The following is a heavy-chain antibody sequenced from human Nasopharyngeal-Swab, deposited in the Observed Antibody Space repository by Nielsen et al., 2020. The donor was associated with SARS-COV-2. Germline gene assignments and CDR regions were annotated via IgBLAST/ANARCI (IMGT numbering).Heavy chain of an antibody. CDR2: IYYSGST. D-gene: IGHD3-10*01. V-gene: IGHV4-30-4*01. J-gene: IGHJ4*02. Sequence: QAPGKGLEWIGYIYYSGSTYYNPSLKSRVTISVDTSKNQFSLKLSSVTAADTAVYYCARDGDGSGFDYWGQGTLVTVSS. CDR3: ARDGDGSGFDY.